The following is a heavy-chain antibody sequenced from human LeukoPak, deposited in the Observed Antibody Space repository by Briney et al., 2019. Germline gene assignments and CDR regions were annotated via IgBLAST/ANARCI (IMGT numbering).Heavy chain of an antibody. D-gene: IGHD5-12*01. J-gene: IGHJ3*02. CDR2: ISYDGSNK. CDR3: ARSSGYDSDAFDI. CDR1: GFTVRNYC. Sequence: GGSLRLSCAASGFTVRNYCMSWVRQAPGKGLEWVAVISYDGSNKYYADSVKGRFTISRDNSKNTLYLQMNSLRAEDTAVYYCARSSGYDSDAFDIWGQGTMVTVSS. V-gene: IGHV3-30*03.